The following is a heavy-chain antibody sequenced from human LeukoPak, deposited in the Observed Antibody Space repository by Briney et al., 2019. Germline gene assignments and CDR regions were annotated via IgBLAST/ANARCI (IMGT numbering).Heavy chain of an antibody. CDR3: AKDLALHYYDSSGLDY. CDR1: GFTFSSYG. J-gene: IGHJ4*02. Sequence: GESLRLSCAASGFTFSSYGMHWVRQAPGKGLEWVAVISYDGSNKYYADSVKGRFTISRDNSKNTLYLQMNSLRAEDTAVYYCAKDLALHYYDSSGLDYWGQGTLVTVSS. D-gene: IGHD3-22*01. V-gene: IGHV3-30*18. CDR2: ISYDGSNK.